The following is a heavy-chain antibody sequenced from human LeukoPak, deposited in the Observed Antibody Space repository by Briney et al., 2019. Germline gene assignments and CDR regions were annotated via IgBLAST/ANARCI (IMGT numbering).Heavy chain of an antibody. CDR1: GGSISSGGYY. CDR3: ARRRYDYVWGSYRYSWDY. Sequence: SQTLSLTCTVSGGSISSGGYYWSWIRQHPGKGLEWIGYIYYSGSTYYNPSLKSRVTISVDTSKNQFSLKLSSVTAADTAVYYCARRRYDYVWGSYRYSWDYWGQGTLVTVSS. V-gene: IGHV4-31*03. CDR2: IYYSGST. J-gene: IGHJ4*02. D-gene: IGHD3-16*02.